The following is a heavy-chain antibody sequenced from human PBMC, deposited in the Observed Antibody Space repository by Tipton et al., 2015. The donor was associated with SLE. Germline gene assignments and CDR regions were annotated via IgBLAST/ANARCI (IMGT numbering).Heavy chain of an antibody. D-gene: IGHD3-22*01. CDR3: ARDYVGYDSSGYYVY. V-gene: IGHV3-7*01. CDR1: GFTFSSYW. J-gene: IGHJ4*02. Sequence: GSLRLSCAASGFTFSSYWMTWVRQAPGKGLEWVANIKADGSEKDYVDSVKGRFTISRDNAKNSLYLQMNSLRAEDTAVYYCARDYVGYDSSGYYVYWGQGTLVTVSS. CDR2: IKADGSEK.